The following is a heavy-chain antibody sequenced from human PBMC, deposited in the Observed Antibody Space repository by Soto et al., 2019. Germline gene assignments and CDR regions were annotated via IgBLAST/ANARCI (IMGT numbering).Heavy chain of an antibody. D-gene: IGHD5-12*01. CDR1: GGSFSGYY. J-gene: IGHJ4*02. V-gene: IGHV4-34*01. Sequence: SETLSLTCAVYGGSFSGYYWTWIRQPPGTGLEWIGEINHSGSTNYNPSLKSRVTISVDTSKNQFSLQLSSVTAADTAVYFCARGRWLRSSFDYWGQGTLVTVSS. CDR2: INHSGST. CDR3: ARGRWLRSSFDY.